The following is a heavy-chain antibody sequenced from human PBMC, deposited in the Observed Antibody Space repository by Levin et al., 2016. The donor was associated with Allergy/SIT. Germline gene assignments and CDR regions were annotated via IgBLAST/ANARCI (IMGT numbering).Heavy chain of an antibody. D-gene: IGHD4-17*01. CDR2: ISGSGGST. Sequence: ETLSLTCAASGFTFSSYAMSWVRQAPGKGLEWVSSISGSGGSTYYADSVKGRFTISRDNSKNTLYLQMNSLRAQDTAVYYCARELGDQMPYYYYYYGMDVWGQGTTVTVSS. V-gene: IGHV3-23*01. CDR1: GFTFSSYA. CDR3: ARELGDQMPYYYYYYGMDV. J-gene: IGHJ6*02.